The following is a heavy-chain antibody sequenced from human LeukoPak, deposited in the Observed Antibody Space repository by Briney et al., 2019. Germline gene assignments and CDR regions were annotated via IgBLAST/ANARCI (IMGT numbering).Heavy chain of an antibody. CDR2: IFYSGST. CDR1: GGSISTSNYY. CDR3: ARAVKHDYGDYFSLELAAFDI. J-gene: IGHJ3*02. D-gene: IGHD4-17*01. Sequence: SETLSLTCTVSGGSISTSNYYWGWIRQPPGKGLEWIGSIFYSGSTYYSPSLRSRVTISLDTSKNQFSLKLSSVTAADTAVYYCARAVKHDYGDYFSLELAAFDIWGQGTMVTVSS. V-gene: IGHV4-39*07.